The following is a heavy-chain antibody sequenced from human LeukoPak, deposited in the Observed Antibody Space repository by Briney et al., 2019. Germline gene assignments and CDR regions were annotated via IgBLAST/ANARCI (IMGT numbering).Heavy chain of an antibody. CDR2: INPSGGST. J-gene: IGHJ6*03. V-gene: IGHV1-46*01. CDR3: ARSSGRSPNREYMDV. Sequence: ASVKVSCKASGYTFTIHWVRQAPGQGLEWMGIINPSGGSTSYAQKFQGRVTMTRDTSTSTVYMELSSLRSEDTAVYYCARSSGRSPNREYMDVWGKGTTVTVSS. CDR1: GYTFT. D-gene: IGHD1-14*01.